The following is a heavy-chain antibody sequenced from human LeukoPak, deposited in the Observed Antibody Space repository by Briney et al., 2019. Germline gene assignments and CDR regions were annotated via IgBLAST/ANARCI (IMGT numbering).Heavy chain of an antibody. Sequence: PGGSLRLSCAASGFTFSNYAMSWVRQAPGKGLEWVANIKQDGTEKYYVDSVKGRFTISRDNAKNALYLQMNSLRAEDTAVYYCARDSEWGLLRSDYWGQGTLVTVSS. D-gene: IGHD1-26*01. CDR2: IKQDGTEK. CDR3: ARDSEWGLLRSDY. J-gene: IGHJ4*02. V-gene: IGHV3-7*05. CDR1: GFTFSNYA.